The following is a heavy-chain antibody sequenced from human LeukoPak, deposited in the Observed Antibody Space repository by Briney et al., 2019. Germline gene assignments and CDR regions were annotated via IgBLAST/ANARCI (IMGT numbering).Heavy chain of an antibody. CDR3: ARLIAAAAAFDY. V-gene: IGHV4-59*01. Sequence: SETLSLTCTVSGGSISSYYWSWIRQPPGKGLEWIGYIYYSGSTNYNPSLKSRVTISVDTSKNQFPLKLSSVTAADTAVYYCARLIAAAAAFDYWGQGTLVTVSS. J-gene: IGHJ4*02. CDR2: IYYSGST. D-gene: IGHD6-13*01. CDR1: GGSISSYY.